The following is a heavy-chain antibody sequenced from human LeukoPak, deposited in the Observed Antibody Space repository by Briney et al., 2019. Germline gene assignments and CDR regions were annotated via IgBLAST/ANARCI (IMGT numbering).Heavy chain of an antibody. Sequence: SETLSLTCAVYGGSFSSYYWSWIRQPPGKGLEWIGEINHSGSTNYNPSLKSRVTISVDTSKNQFSLKLSSVTAADTAVYYCARRSSGIYRSRRTFDIWGQGTMVTVSS. CDR1: GGSFSSYY. CDR3: ARRSSGIYRSRRTFDI. V-gene: IGHV4-34*01. D-gene: IGHD1-26*01. CDR2: INHSGST. J-gene: IGHJ3*02.